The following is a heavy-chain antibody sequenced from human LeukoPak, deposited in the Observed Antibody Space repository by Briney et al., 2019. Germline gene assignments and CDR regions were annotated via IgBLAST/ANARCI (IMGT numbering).Heavy chain of an antibody. CDR3: ARFGLGKHIEVAGIPFDI. CDR2: ISTYNGNT. Sequence: ASVKVSCKASGYTFTTYGISWVRQAPGQGLEWMGWISTYNGNTNYAQKLQGRVTMTTDTSTSTAYMELRSLRSDDTAVYYCARFGLGKHIEVAGIPFDIWGQGTMVTVSS. CDR1: GYTFTTYG. J-gene: IGHJ3*02. D-gene: IGHD6-19*01. V-gene: IGHV1-18*01.